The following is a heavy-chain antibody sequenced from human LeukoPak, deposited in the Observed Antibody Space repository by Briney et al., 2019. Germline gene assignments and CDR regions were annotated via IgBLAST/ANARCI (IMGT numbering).Heavy chain of an antibody. V-gene: IGHV1-8*01. Sequence: ASVKVSCKASAYTFTSYDINWVRQATGQGLEWLGWMNPNTGSTGYAQKFQDRVSMTRGTSINTAYMELSSLRSEDTAVYYCATGRGGGHFDLWGRGTLVSVSS. CDR3: ATGRGGGHFDL. D-gene: IGHD3-10*01. CDR1: AYTFTSYD. J-gene: IGHJ2*01. CDR2: MNPNTGST.